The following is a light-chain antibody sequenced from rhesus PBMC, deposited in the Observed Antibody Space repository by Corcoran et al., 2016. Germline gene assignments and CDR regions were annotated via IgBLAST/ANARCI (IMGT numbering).Light chain of an antibody. V-gene: IGKV3-24*04. CDR3: LQSSNWPLT. Sequence: EIVMAQSPAALALSPGERATLSCRASQSVSSYLAWYQQKPGQAPRLLIYGASSRATGLPDRFIGSGSGTEFTLTISRLEPEDVGVYFCLQSSNWPLTFGGGTKVEIK. J-gene: IGKJ4*01. CDR2: GAS. CDR1: QSVSSY.